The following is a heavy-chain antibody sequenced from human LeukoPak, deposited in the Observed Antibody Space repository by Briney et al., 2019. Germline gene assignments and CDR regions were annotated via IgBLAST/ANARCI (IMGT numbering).Heavy chain of an antibody. J-gene: IGHJ4*02. Sequence: PSQTLSLTCTVSGGSISSGDYYWSWIRQPPGXXXXXXGYIYYSGSTYYNPSLKSRVTISVVTSKNQFSLKLSSVTAADTAVYYCARTYYGSGSYYSHWGQGTLVTVSS. V-gene: IGHV4-30-4*01. CDR2: IYYSGST. D-gene: IGHD3-10*01. CDR3: ARTYYGSGSYYSH. CDR1: GGSISSGDYY.